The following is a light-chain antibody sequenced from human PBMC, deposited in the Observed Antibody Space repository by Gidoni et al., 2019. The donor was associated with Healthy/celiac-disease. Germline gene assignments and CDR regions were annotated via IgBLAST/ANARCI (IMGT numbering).Light chain of an antibody. CDR2: GNS. J-gene: IGLJ1*01. CDR3: QSYDSSLSGYV. CDR1: SSNIGAGYD. Sequence: CTGSSSNIGAGYDVHWYQKLPGTAPKLLIYGNSNRPSGVPDRVSGSKSGTSASLAITGLQPEDEADYYCQSYDSSLSGYVFGTGTKVTVL. V-gene: IGLV1-40*01.